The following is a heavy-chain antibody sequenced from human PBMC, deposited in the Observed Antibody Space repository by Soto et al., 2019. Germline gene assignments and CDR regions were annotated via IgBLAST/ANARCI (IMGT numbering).Heavy chain of an antibody. CDR1: GGSISSYY. Sequence: QVQLQESGPGLVKPSETLSLTCTVSGGSISSYYWSWIRQPPGQGLEWIGYIYFSGSTDYNPSLKSRVTISIDTSKNQFSLKLTSVTAADTAVYYCAIAAGGWSSDGDFDYDSSGYRFAYWGQGTLVTVSS. D-gene: IGHD3-22*01. V-gene: IGHV4-59*01. CDR3: AIAAGGWSSDGDFDYDSSGYRFAY. CDR2: IYFSGST. J-gene: IGHJ4*02.